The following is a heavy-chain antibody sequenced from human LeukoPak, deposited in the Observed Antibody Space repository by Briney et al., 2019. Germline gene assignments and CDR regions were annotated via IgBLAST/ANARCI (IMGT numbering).Heavy chain of an antibody. J-gene: IGHJ5*02. D-gene: IGHD3-22*01. CDR2: LNPNTGNT. Sequence: GASVKVSCKASGYTFTSYGINWVRQATGQGLEWMGWLNPNTGNTGYAQKFQGRVTITRNTSISTAYLELSSLRSEDTAIYYCARMYYYDNSGDDNWFDPWGQGTLVTVSS. CDR1: GYTFTSYG. CDR3: ARMYYYDNSGDDNWFDP. V-gene: IGHV1-8*03.